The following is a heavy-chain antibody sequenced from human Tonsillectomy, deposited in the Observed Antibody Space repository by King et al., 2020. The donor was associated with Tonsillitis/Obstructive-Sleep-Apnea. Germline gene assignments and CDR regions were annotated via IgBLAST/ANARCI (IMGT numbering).Heavy chain of an antibody. Sequence: VQLQESGPGLVKPSETLSLTCTVSGDSISNYYWSWIRQSPGKRLEWIGYIYYSGSTNYNPSLESRVSFSVDTSKNQFSLKLSSVTAADTAVYYCARYRRYGYKYFLDYWGQGTLVTVSS. CDR3: ARYRRYGYKYFLDY. CDR2: IYYSGST. D-gene: IGHD5-24*01. V-gene: IGHV4-59*01. J-gene: IGHJ4*02. CDR1: GDSISNYY.